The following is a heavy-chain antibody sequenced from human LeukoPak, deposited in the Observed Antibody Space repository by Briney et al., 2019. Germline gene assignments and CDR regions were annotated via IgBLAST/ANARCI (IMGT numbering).Heavy chain of an antibody. J-gene: IGHJ4*02. Sequence: GGSLRLSCAASGFTISNYWMSWVRQAPGKGLVWVSRINSEGSSTNYADSVKGRFTTSRDNAKNTLYLQMNSLRAEDTAVYYCARGHCTGTSCFAGLFDYWGQGILVTVSS. D-gene: IGHD2-2*01. CDR1: GFTISNYW. CDR2: INSEGSST. CDR3: ARGHCTGTSCFAGLFDY. V-gene: IGHV3-74*01.